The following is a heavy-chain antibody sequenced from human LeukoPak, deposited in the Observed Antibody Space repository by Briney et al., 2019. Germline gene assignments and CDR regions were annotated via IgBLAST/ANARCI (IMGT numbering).Heavy chain of an antibody. CDR3: ARGLYGMDV. Sequence: KSSETLSLTCSVSGGSISSYYWSWIRQPPGKGLEWIGYIYYSGSTNYNPSLKSRVTISVDTSKNQFSLKLSSVTAADTAVYYCARGLYGMDVWGQGTTVTVSS. J-gene: IGHJ6*02. V-gene: IGHV4-59*08. CDR2: IYYSGST. CDR1: GGSISSYY.